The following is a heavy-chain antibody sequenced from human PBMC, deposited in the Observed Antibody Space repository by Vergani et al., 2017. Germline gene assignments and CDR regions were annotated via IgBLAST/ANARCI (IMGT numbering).Heavy chain of an antibody. Sequence: QVQLVESGGGVVQPGRSLRLSCAASGFTFSSYAMRWVRQAPGKGLEWVAVISYDGSNKYYADSVKGRFTISRDNSKNTLYLKMNSLRAEDTAVYYCARDRIAPIIAVAGKEAYYFDYWGQGTLVTVSS. V-gene: IGHV3-30*01. CDR3: ARDRIAPIIAVAGKEAYYFDY. D-gene: IGHD6-19*01. CDR1: GFTFSSYA. CDR2: ISYDGSNK. J-gene: IGHJ4*02.